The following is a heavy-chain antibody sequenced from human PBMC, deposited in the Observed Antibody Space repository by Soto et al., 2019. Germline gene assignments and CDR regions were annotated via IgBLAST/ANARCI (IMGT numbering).Heavy chain of an antibody. CDR2: IYYSGST. Sequence: QLQLQESGPGLVKPSETLSLTCTVSGGSISSSSYYWGWIRQPPGKGLEWIGSIYYSGSTYYNPSLKRRVNILVDTSKNHSSLQLSSVTAADTGVYYCARRGARAYMDGWGKGTTVTVSS. V-gene: IGHV4-39*01. CDR3: ARRGARAYMDG. CDR1: GGSISSSSYY. D-gene: IGHD1-26*01. J-gene: IGHJ6*03.